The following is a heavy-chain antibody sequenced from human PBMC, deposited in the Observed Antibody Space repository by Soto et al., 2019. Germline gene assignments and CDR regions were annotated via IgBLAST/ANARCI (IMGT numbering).Heavy chain of an antibody. J-gene: IGHJ6*02. V-gene: IGHV3-21*01. Sequence: GGSLRLSCAASGFTFSSYSMNWVRQAPGKGLEWVSSISSSSSYIYYADSVKGRFTISRDNAKNSLYLQMNSLRAEDTAVYYCARDIVVVVAATLFPDYYYGMDVWGQGTTVTVSS. D-gene: IGHD2-15*01. CDR3: ARDIVVVVAATLFPDYYYGMDV. CDR2: ISSSSSYI. CDR1: GFTFSSYS.